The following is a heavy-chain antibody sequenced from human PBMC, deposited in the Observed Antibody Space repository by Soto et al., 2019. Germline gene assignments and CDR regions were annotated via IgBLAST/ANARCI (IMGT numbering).Heavy chain of an antibody. CDR3: NRTPPRAGSGAFDI. D-gene: IGHD3-10*01. J-gene: IGHJ3*02. Sequence: EVQLVESGGGLVQPGGSLKLFCAVSGFTFSGSTMHWVRQASGKGLEWVGRIRSKADSYATVYAASVKGRFTISRDDSKSTAYLQMNSPKTEDTAVYYSNRTPPRAGSGAFDIWGQGTVVTVSS. CDR1: GFTFSGST. V-gene: IGHV3-73*02. CDR2: IRSKADSYAT.